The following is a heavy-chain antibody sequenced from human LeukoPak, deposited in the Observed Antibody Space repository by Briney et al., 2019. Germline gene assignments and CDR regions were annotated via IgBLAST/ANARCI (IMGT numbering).Heavy chain of an antibody. V-gene: IGHV3-23*01. D-gene: IGHD3-16*01. Sequence: GGSLRLSCAASGFTFSSYDMTWVRQAPGRGLEWVSSIRPSGDNTYYGDSVKGGFTISRDNANNSLYLQMNSLSAEDMAFYYGAKGGGGRLIYYYYMDVWGKGTTVTVSS. CDR3: AKGGGGRLIYYYYMDV. CDR1: GFTFSSYD. J-gene: IGHJ6*03. CDR2: IRPSGDNT.